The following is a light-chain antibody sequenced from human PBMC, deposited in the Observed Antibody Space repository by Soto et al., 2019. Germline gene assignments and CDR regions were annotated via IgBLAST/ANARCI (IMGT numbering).Light chain of an antibody. J-gene: IGLJ1*01. CDR3: CSYTTSNTRQIV. V-gene: IGLV2-8*01. CDR1: SSDVGGYNY. Sequence: QSVLTQPPSASGSPGQSVTISCTGTSSDVGGYNYVSWYQQHPGKAPKLMIYDVSKRPSGVSDRFSGSKSGNTASLTISGLQAEDEADYYCCSYTTSNTRQIVFGTGTKVTVL. CDR2: DVS.